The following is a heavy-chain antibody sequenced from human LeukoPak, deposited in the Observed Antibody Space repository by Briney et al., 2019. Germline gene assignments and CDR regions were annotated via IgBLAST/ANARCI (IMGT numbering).Heavy chain of an antibody. CDR3: ARHNWTFDI. Sequence: SETLSLTCVVSGYSISSGYHWGWIRQPPGKGLDWIGSIYRSGITSSNPSLKSRFTISVDTSKNQFSLKLSSVTAADTAVYYCARHNWTFDIWGQGTMVTASS. V-gene: IGHV4-38-2*01. CDR2: IYRSGIT. D-gene: IGHD1-20*01. CDR1: GYSISSGYH. J-gene: IGHJ3*02.